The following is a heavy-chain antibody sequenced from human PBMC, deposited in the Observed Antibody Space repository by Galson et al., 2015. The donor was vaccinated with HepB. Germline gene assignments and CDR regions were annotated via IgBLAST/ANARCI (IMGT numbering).Heavy chain of an antibody. D-gene: IGHD2-21*02. CDR1: GQSITNSYY. J-gene: IGHJ4*02. Sequence: ETLSLTCDVSGQSITNSYYWGWVRQPPGRWPEWIASIYHTGNTYYNPSFRRRATLSADSSKNQFSLKLSFVTAADTAKYYCVRDVYCGGDCYYIDSWGQGTLATVSS. CDR3: VRDVYCGGDCYYIDS. V-gene: IGHV4-38-2*02. CDR2: IYHTGNT.